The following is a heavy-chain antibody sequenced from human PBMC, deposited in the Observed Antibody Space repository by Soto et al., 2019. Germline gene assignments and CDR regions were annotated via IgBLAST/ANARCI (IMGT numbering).Heavy chain of an antibody. D-gene: IGHD6-19*01. J-gene: IGHJ4*02. CDR3: ARELADTDLEYYFDY. CDR1: GGTFSSYA. V-gene: IGHV1-69*01. Sequence: QVQLVQSGAEVKKPGSSVKVSCKASGGTFSSYAISWVRQAPGQGLEWMGGTIPIFGTANYAQKFQGRVTITADESTSRAYMELSSLRSEDTAVYYCARELADTDLEYYFDYWGRGALVAVSS. CDR2: TIPIFGTA.